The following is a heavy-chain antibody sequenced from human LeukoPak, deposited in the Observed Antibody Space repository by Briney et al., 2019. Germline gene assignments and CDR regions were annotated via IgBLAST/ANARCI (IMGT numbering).Heavy chain of an antibody. D-gene: IGHD3-10*01. CDR2: INPNSGAT. Sequence: GASVKVSCKASGYTFTGKSVHWVRQAPGQGLEWMGRINPNSGATDYGQKFQGRVTITRDTSISTVYMELNWLRSDDTAVYYCARELPFDYWGQGTLVTVSS. CDR3: ARELPFDY. J-gene: IGHJ4*02. CDR1: GYTFTGKS. V-gene: IGHV1-2*06.